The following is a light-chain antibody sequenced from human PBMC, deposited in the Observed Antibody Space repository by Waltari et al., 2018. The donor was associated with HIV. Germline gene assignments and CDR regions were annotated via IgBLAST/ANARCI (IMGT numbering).Light chain of an antibody. CDR3: GTWDASLSVGV. J-gene: IGLJ3*02. Sequence: QSVLTQPPSVSAAPGNKVTISCSVSSTFGNHFVSWYQHLPGSAPKLLIYDNNKRPSGISDSFSGSKSGTSATLGITGLQTGDEADYYCGTWDASLSVGVFGGGTKLTVL. CDR2: DNN. CDR1: SSTFGNHF. V-gene: IGLV1-51*01.